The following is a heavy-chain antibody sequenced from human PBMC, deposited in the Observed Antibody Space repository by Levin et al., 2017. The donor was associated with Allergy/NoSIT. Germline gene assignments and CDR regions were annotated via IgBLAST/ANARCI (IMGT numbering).Heavy chain of an antibody. J-gene: IGHJ4*02. V-gene: IGHV4-4*02. Sequence: ASQTLSLPCAVSGGSISTANWWSWIRQPPGKGLEWIGEIYRSGDTNHNPSLRSRVTMSVDKSKNHFSLKLSSVTAADTAVYYCATVEGLFCSGVSCSYSFHYWGQGALVTVSS. CDR1: GGSISTANW. CDR3: ATVEGLFCSGVSCSYSFHY. CDR2: IYRSGDT. D-gene: IGHD3-9*01.